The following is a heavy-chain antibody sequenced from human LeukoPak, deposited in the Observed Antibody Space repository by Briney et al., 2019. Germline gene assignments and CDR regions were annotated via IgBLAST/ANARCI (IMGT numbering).Heavy chain of an antibody. CDR1: GGSFSGYY. Sequence: PSETLSLTCAVYGGSFSGYYWSWIRQPPGKGLEWIGEINHSGSTNYNPSLKSRVTISVDTSKNQFSLKLSSVTAADTAVYYCASLPSGNYFDLWGQGTLVTVSS. D-gene: IGHD6-6*01. CDR2: INHSGST. CDR3: ASLPSGNYFDL. J-gene: IGHJ4*02. V-gene: IGHV4-34*01.